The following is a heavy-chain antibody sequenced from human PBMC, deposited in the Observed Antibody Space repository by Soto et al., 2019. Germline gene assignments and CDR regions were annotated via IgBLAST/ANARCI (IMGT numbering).Heavy chain of an antibody. CDR3: STTLGGSIDNWFDP. Sequence: PGGSLRLSCPASGFTFSSYAMSWVRQAPWKGLEWVSAISGSGGSTYYADSVKGLFTISRDNSKNTLYLQMNSLRAEDTAVYYFSTTLGGSIDNWFDPWGRGTMVTVSS. J-gene: IGHJ5*02. V-gene: IGHV3-23*01. CDR2: ISGSGGST. CDR1: GFTFSSYA. D-gene: IGHD1-26*01.